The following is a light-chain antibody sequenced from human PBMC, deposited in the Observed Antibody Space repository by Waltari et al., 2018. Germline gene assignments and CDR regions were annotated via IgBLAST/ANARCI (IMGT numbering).Light chain of an antibody. CDR1: SNAVGGPNS. CDR2: DVS. J-gene: IGLJ2*01. CDR3: SSQSSNDVVL. Sequence: QSALTQPASVSGSPGQSVTIFCAGTSNAVGGPNSVSWYQEHPGQAPRVIIYDVSDRPSGVSDRFSGSKSGNTASLTISGLQAEDEADYYCSSQSSNDVVLFGGGTKLTVL. V-gene: IGLV2-14*01.